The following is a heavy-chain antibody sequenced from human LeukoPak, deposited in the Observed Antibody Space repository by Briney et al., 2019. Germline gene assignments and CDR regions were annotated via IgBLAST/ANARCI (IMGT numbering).Heavy chain of an antibody. CDR3: ARGRNGYYYGSGSYYP. CDR1: GGSFSGYY. Sequence: KPSETLSLTCAVYGGSFSGYYWSWIRQPPGKGLEWIGEINRSGSTNYNPSLKSRVTISVDTSKNQFSLKLSSVTAADTAVYYCARGRNGYYYGSGSYYPWGQGTLVTVSS. J-gene: IGHJ5*02. CDR2: INRSGST. D-gene: IGHD3-10*01. V-gene: IGHV4-34*01.